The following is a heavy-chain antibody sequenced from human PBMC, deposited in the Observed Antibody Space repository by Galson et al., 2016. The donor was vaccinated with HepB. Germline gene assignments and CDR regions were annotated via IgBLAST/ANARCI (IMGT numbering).Heavy chain of an antibody. D-gene: IGHD6-13*01. CDR2: IWFDGGST. J-gene: IGHJ4*02. V-gene: IGHV3-33*01. CDR1: GFTFGHYG. CDR3: AREGGRAAYLDY. Sequence: SLRLSCAASGFTFGHYGMQWVRQAPGKGLEWVAVIWFDGGSTYYADSVKGRFTISRDNSKNTLYLEMNSLRADDTALYYCAREGGRAAYLDYWGQGTLVTVSS.